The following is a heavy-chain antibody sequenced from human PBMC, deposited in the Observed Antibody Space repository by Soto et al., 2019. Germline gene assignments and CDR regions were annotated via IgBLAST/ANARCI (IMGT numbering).Heavy chain of an antibody. CDR3: ARGPWYSSGWYSPYYFDY. V-gene: IGHV4-4*07. D-gene: IGHD6-19*01. CDR1: GGSISSYY. CDR2: IYTSGST. Sequence: SETLSLTCTVSGGSISSYYWSWIRQPAGKXLEWIGRIYTSGSTNYNPSLKSRVTMSVDTSKNQFSLKLSSVTAADTAVYYCARGPWYSSGWYSPYYFDYWGQGPLVTVSS. J-gene: IGHJ4*02.